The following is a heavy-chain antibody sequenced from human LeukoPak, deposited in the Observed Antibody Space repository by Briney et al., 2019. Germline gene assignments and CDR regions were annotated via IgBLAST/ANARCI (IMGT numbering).Heavy chain of an antibody. CDR2: ISYDGSNK. D-gene: IGHD3-3*01. CDR3: ARVGAYYDFWSGYYTDYYYYMDV. J-gene: IGHJ6*03. CDR1: GFTFSSYA. V-gene: IGHV3-30*04. Sequence: GGSLRLSCAASGFTFSSYAMHWVRQAPGKGLEWVAAISYDGSNKYSADSVKGRFTISRDNSKNTLYLQMNSLRADDTAVYYCARVGAYYDFWSGYYTDYYYYMDVWGKGTTVTVSS.